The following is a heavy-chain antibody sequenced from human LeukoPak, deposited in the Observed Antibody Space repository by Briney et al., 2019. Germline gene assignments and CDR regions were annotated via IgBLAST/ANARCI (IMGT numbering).Heavy chain of an antibody. V-gene: IGHV3-21*01. J-gene: IGHJ4*02. CDR2: ISSSSTYI. CDR1: GFTFSTYS. Sequence: GGSLRLSCAASGFTFSTYSMNWVRQAPGKGLEWVSSISSSSTYIYYADSVKGRFTISRDNAKNSLYLQMNSLRAEDAAVYCCARAHPVAYGDYQWVDYWGQGTLVTVSS. CDR3: ARAHPVAYGDYQWVDY. D-gene: IGHD4-17*01.